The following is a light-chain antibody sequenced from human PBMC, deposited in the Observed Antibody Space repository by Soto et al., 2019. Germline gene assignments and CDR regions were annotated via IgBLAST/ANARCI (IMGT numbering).Light chain of an antibody. CDR2: DVS. CDR1: SSDVGGYNY. V-gene: IGLV2-14*01. CDR3: SSYTISSTLV. J-gene: IGLJ1*01. Sequence: QSALTQPASVSGSPGQSITISCTGTSSDVGGYNYVSWYQQYPGKAPKLMIYDVSNRPSGVSNRFSGSKSGNTASLTISGLQAEDEADYYCSSYTISSTLVLGSGTKVTVL.